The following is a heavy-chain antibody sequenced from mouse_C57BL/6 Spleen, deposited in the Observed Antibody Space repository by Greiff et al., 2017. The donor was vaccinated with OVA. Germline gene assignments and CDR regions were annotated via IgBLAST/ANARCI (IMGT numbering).Heavy chain of an antibody. D-gene: IGHD4-1*01. V-gene: IGHV5-4*01. CDR2: ISDGGSYT. Sequence: EVQRVESGGGLVKPGGSLKLSCAASGFTFSSYAMSWVRQTPEKRLEWVATISDGGSYTYYPDNVKGRFTISRDNAKNNLYLQMSHLKSEDTAMYYCARGELALYYFDYWGQGTTLTVYS. J-gene: IGHJ2*01. CDR3: ARGELALYYFDY. CDR1: GFTFSSYA.